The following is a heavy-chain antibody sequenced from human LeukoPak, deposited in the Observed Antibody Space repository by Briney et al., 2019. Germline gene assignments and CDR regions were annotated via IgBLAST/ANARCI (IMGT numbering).Heavy chain of an antibody. CDR2: INPNSGGT. J-gene: IGHJ4*02. CDR1: GYTFTGYY. D-gene: IGHD3-22*01. V-gene: IGHV1-2*02. Sequence: ASVKVSCKASGYTFTGYYMHWVRQAPGQGLEWMGWINPNSGGTNYAQKFQGRVTMTRDTSISTACMELSSLRSEDTAVYYCARGLMSYYDSSGYPRWGQGTLVTVSS. CDR3: ARGLMSYYDSSGYPR.